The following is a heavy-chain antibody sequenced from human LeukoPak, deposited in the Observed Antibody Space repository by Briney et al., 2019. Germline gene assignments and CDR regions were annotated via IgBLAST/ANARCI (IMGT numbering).Heavy chain of an antibody. CDR3: ARESSVYDHYYFDY. Sequence: GASVTVSCKASGYTFTSYYMHWVRQAPGQGLEWMGWINPNSGGTNYAQKFQGRVTMTRDTSISTAYMELSRLRSDDSAVYYCARESSVYDHYYFDYWGQGTLVTVSS. J-gene: IGHJ4*02. D-gene: IGHD5/OR15-5a*01. CDR2: INPNSGGT. CDR1: GYTFTSYY. V-gene: IGHV1-2*02.